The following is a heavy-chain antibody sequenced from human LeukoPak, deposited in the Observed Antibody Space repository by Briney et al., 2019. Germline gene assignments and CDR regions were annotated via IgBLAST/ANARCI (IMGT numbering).Heavy chain of an antibody. V-gene: IGHV3-33*01. CDR1: GFTFSSYD. CDR3: VRDRGIAVAGLDY. CDR2: IWYDGSYK. J-gene: IGHJ4*02. D-gene: IGHD6-19*01. Sequence: GRSLRLSCTASGFTFSSYDMHWVRQARGKGLQWMAVIWYDGSYKYYADSVKGRFTISRDNSKNTLYLQMNSLRAEDTAVYYCVRDRGIAVAGLDYWGQGTLVTVSS.